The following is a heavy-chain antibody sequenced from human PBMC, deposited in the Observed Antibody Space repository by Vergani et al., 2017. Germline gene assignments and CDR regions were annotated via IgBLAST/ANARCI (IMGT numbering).Heavy chain of an antibody. CDR3: AREYYDFWSGYYLMAGYYYYYMDV. Sequence: EVQLVESGGGLVKPGGSLRLSCAASGFTFSSYSMNWVRQAPGKGLEWVSYISSSSSTIYYADSVKGRFTISRDNAKISLYLQMNSLRAEDTAVYYCAREYYDFWSGYYLMAGYYYYYMDVWGKGTTVTVSS. CDR1: GFTFSSYS. D-gene: IGHD3-3*01. CDR2: ISSSSSTI. J-gene: IGHJ6*03. V-gene: IGHV3-48*01.